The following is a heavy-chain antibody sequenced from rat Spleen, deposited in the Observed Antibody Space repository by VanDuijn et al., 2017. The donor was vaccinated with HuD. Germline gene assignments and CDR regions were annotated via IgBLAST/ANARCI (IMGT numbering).Heavy chain of an antibody. Sequence: EVQLVESGGGLVQPGRSLKLSCAASGFTFSDYGMAWVRQAPTKGLEWVATISYGDSSGHSSTYYRDSVKGRLPIPRDNAKSTLYLQRDSLGAEDTATYYCATGFITPSDYWGQGVMVTVSS. CDR2: ISYGDSSGHSST. V-gene: IGHV5-29*01. CDR3: ATGFITPSDY. D-gene: IGHD1-10*01. CDR1: GFTFSDYG. J-gene: IGHJ2*01.